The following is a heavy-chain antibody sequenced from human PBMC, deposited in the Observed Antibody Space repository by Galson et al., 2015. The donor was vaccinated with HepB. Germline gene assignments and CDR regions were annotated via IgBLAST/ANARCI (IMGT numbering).Heavy chain of an antibody. J-gene: IGHJ5*02. Sequence: SLRLSCAASGFTFSSYGMHWVRQAPGKGLEWVAGISYDGSNKYYADSVKGRFTISRDNSKNTLYLQINSPRSEDTAVYYCSRVGLFGGPSMFRCGRVGFDPWGQGTLVTVSS. CDR3: SRVGLFGGPSMFRCGRVGFDP. V-gene: IGHV3-30*03. CDR1: GFTFSSYG. CDR2: ISYDGSNK. D-gene: IGHD3-10*01.